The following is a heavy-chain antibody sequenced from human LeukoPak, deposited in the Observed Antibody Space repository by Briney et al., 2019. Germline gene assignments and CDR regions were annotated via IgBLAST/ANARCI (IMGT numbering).Heavy chain of an antibody. D-gene: IGHD6-6*01. Sequence: SDTLSLTCSVYGGSFSGYYWGWIRQPPAKGLEWMGDINQSGNTNFNPTLKSRVTISLDTSNHQFSLNLSSVTAADTAVYYCARGFSSSNPYFYYYYGMDVWGQGTTVTVSS. CDR3: ARGFSSSNPYFYYYYGMDV. CDR2: INQSGNT. J-gene: IGHJ6*02. V-gene: IGHV4-34*01. CDR1: GGSFSGYY.